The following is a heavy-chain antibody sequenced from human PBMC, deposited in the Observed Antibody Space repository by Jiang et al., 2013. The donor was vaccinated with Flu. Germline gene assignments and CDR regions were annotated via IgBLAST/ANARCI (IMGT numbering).Heavy chain of an antibody. D-gene: IGHD3-16*01. CDR2: IYYSGST. CDR3: ARDRGGPDDY. V-gene: IGHV4-59*01. Sequence: ETLSLTCTVSGGSISSYYWSWIRQPPGKGLEWIGYIYYSGSTNYNPSLKSRVTISVDTSKNQFSLKLSSVTAADTAVYYCARDRGGPDDYWGQGTLVTVSS. CDR1: GGSISSYY. J-gene: IGHJ4*02.